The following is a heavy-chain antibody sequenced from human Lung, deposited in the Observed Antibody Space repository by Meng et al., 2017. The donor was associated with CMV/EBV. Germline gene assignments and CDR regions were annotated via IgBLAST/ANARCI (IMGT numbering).Heavy chain of an antibody. Sequence: SETXSLXXIVSGASISSENYFWSWIRQPPGKGLEWIGYIHFNGNAYYNPSLESRAAISKDTSNNQSNDQFSLKLSSVTAADTAVYYCAREVDAARDSDAFDIWGQGTMVXVSS. J-gene: IGHJ3*02. CDR2: IHFNGNA. CDR1: GASISSENYF. D-gene: IGHD6-6*01. CDR3: AREVDAARDSDAFDI. V-gene: IGHV4-30-4*01.